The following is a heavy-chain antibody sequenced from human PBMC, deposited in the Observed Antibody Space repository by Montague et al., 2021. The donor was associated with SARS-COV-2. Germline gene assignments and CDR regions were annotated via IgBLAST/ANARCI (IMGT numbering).Heavy chain of an antibody. J-gene: IGHJ4*02. D-gene: IGHD4-17*01. V-gene: IGHV2-70*01. CDR2: IDWDEDQ. CDR1: GFSLNTSGMC. CDR3: ARSYGDYRDSYFDY. Sequence: PALVKHTQTLTLTCTFSGFSLNTSGMCVSWIRQPPGKALEWLALIDWDEDQYYSTSLKTRLTISKDTSKNQVVLTMTNMDPIDTATYYCARSYGDYRDSYFDYWGQGTLVTVSS.